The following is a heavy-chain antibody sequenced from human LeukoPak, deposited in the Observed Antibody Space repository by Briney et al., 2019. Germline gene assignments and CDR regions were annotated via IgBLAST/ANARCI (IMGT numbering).Heavy chain of an antibody. CDR1: GFTFDDYA. CDR2: ISSSSSYI. Sequence: GSLRLSCAASGFTFDDYAMNWVRQAPGKGLEWVSSISSSSSYIYYADSVKGRFTISSDNAKNSLYLQMNSLRAEDTAVYYCANSLITMVRGVPNFDYWGQGTLVTVSS. D-gene: IGHD3-10*01. V-gene: IGHV3-21*01. J-gene: IGHJ4*02. CDR3: ANSLITMVRGVPNFDY.